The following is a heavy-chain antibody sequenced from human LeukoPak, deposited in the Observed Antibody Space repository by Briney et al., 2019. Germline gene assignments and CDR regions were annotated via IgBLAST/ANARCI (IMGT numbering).Heavy chain of an antibody. J-gene: IGHJ4*02. V-gene: IGHV3-30*04. Sequence: PGRSLRLSCAASGFTFSSYAMHWVRQAPGKGLEWVAVISYDGSNKYYADSVKGRFTISRDNSKNTLYLQMNSLRAEDTAVYYCARVPVLYDYVWGAFDYWGQGTLVTVSS. D-gene: IGHD3-16*01. CDR1: GFTFSSYA. CDR3: ARVPVLYDYVWGAFDY. CDR2: ISYDGSNK.